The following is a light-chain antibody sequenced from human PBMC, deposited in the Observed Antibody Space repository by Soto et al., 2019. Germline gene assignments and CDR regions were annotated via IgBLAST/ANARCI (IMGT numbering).Light chain of an antibody. CDR2: GAS. CDR3: QQYSDSPPT. Sequence: VVTQSPRTLSLSPGDRAPLSYRASQRFRARYLAWYHQKPGQAPRLLIFGASDRATGIPDRFSGSGSGTDFTLTIDRLEPEDFAMYYCQQYSDSPPTFGQGTKVDIK. V-gene: IGKV3-20*01. CDR1: QRFRARY. J-gene: IGKJ1*01.